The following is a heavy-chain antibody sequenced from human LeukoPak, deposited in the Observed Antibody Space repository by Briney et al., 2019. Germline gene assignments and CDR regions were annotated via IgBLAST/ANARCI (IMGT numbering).Heavy chain of an antibody. V-gene: IGHV6-1*01. Sequence: SQTLSLTCAISGDSVSSNSAAWNWIRQSPSRGLEWLGRTYYRSKWYNDYAVSVKSRITINPDTSKNQFSLQLTSVTPEDTAVYYCARVGYYYDSSGYELGYYYYYMDVWGKGTTVTVSS. CDR2: TYYRSKWYN. CDR3: ARVGYYYDSSGYELGYYYYYMDV. D-gene: IGHD3-22*01. CDR1: GDSVSSNSAA. J-gene: IGHJ6*03.